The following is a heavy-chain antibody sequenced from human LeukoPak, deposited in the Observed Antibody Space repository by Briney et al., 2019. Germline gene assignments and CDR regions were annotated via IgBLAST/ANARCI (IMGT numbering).Heavy chain of an antibody. V-gene: IGHV3-30*18. J-gene: IGHJ4*02. CDR1: GFSLSDCG. D-gene: IGHD3-22*01. CDR2: ITYDGSER. Sequence: PGRSLRLSCAASGFSLSDCGMHWVRQAQGKGLEWVAVITYDGSERHYSDSARGRLIISRDTSKNTVDLQMNNLRPEDTAVYYCVKEASSGYYRTADYWGQGTLVSVSS. CDR3: VKEASSGYYRTADY.